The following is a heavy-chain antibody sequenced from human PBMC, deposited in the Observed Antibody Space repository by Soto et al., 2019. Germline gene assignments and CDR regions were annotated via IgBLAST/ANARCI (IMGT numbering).Heavy chain of an antibody. CDR3: ARGGYYFYMDV. D-gene: IGHD1-26*01. Sequence: QVQLQESGPGLVKPSETLSLTCAVSGGSISISNWWSWVRQTPGKGLEWIGQIHHSGSTNYSPSLTSRFTISVDKSKNQFSLKMNSVTASDTAVYYCARGGYYFYMDVWGKVTTVTVSS. CDR1: GGSISISNW. J-gene: IGHJ6*03. V-gene: IGHV4-4*02. CDR2: IHHSGST.